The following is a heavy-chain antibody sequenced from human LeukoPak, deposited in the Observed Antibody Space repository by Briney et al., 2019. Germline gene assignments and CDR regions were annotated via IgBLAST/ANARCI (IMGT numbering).Heavy chain of an antibody. Sequence: ASVKVSCKASGGTFNSYAITWVRQAPGQGLEWMGGIIPIFGTPNYAQKFQGRVTITADESTSTAYMELSSLRSEDTAVYYCARGREMATIFAYDYWGQGTLVTVSS. V-gene: IGHV1-69*13. D-gene: IGHD5-24*01. CDR1: GGTFNSYA. CDR3: ARGREMATIFAYDY. J-gene: IGHJ4*02. CDR2: IIPIFGTP.